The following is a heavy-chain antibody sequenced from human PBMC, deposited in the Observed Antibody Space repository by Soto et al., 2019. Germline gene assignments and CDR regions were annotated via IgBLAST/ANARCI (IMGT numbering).Heavy chain of an antibody. CDR2: IKSKTDGGTT. CDR1: GFTFSNAW. Sequence: EVQLVESGGGLVKPGGSLRLSCAASGFTFSNAWMSWVRQAPGKGLEWVGRIKSKTDGGTTDYAAPVKGRFTISRDDSKNTLYLQMNSLKTEDTAVYYCTTGLLVDILTGYYAYYYGMDVWGQGTTVTVSS. J-gene: IGHJ6*02. CDR3: TTGLLVDILTGYYAYYYGMDV. D-gene: IGHD3-9*01. V-gene: IGHV3-15*01.